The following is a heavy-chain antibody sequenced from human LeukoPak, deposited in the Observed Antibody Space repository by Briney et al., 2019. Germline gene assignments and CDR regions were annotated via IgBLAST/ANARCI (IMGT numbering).Heavy chain of an antibody. CDR1: GFTFSRYW. Sequence: PGGSLRLSCAASGFTFSRYWMSWVRQAPRKGLEWVANIKQDGSETYYVDSVEGRFTISRDNARNSLYLQMNSLRAEDTAVYYCARDKGDYDTSGSLFVFGGQGTLVTVSS. CDR2: IKQDGSET. D-gene: IGHD3-22*01. J-gene: IGHJ4*02. CDR3: ARDKGDYDTSGSLFVF. V-gene: IGHV3-7*03.